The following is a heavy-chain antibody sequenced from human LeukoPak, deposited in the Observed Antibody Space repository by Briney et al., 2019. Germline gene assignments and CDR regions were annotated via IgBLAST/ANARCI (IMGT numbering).Heavy chain of an antibody. CDR3: ARRGSGWYLNFDY. V-gene: IGHV4-39*01. D-gene: IGHD6-19*01. CDR1: GGSIRSSYYY. J-gene: IGHJ4*02. Sequence: KSSETLSLTCTVSGGSIRSSYYYWGWIRQPPGKGLEWIGSIYDSGSTYYNPSLKSRVTISVDTSKNQFSLKLSSVTAADTAVYYCARRGSGWYLNFDYWGQGTLVTVSS. CDR2: IYDSGST.